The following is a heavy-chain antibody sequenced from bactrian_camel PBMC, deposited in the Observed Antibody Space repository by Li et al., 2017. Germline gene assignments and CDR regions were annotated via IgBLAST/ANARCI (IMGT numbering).Heavy chain of an antibody. CDR3: VADRRPGAYCGTDYWSELVDAFTH. V-gene: IGHV3S53*01. D-gene: IGHD7*01. CDR2: VDSYDIT. CDR1: GYELSRLC. Sequence: HVQLVESGGGSVQAGGSLRLSCVVSGYELSRLCMGWYRQAPGKEREGVATVDSYDITTHADSVKGRFTISRDNAKSTLTLQMDSLQPEDTAMYFCVADRRPGAYCGTDYWSELVDAFTHWGQGTQVTVS. J-gene: IGHJ4*01.